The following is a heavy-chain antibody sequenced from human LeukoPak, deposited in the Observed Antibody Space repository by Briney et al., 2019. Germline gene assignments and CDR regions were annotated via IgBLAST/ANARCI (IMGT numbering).Heavy chain of an antibody. CDR1: GFTFGSSV. V-gene: IGHV3-23*01. Sequence: GFLRLSCEASGFTFGSSVMSWVRQAPGKGLEWVSSISGSGSSTYYTDSVKGRFTIYRDNSKNTLYLQMNSLRAEDTAVYYCAKDSLSYYWGQGTLVTVSS. D-gene: IGHD2/OR15-2a*01. CDR2: ISGSGSST. J-gene: IGHJ4*02. CDR3: AKDSLSYY.